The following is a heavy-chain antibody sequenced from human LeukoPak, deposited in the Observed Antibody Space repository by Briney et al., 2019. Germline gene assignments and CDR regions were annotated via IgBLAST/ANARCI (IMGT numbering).Heavy chain of an antibody. CDR2: IYYSGST. CDR1: GGSIGSNAYY. Sequence: KPSETLSLTCTVSGGSIGSNAYYYGWIRQPPGKGLEWIGYIYYSGSTNYNPSLKSRVTISVDTSKNQFSLKLSSVTAADTAVYYCARDKEGGSGSMDYWGLGTLVTVSS. V-gene: IGHV4-61*08. CDR3: ARDKEGGSGSMDY. D-gene: IGHD3-10*01. J-gene: IGHJ4*02.